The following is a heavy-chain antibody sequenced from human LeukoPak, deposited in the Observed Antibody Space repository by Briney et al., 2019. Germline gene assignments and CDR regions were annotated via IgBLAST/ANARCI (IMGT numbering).Heavy chain of an antibody. Sequence: GGSLRLSCAASHFVFSSYWMSWVRQTPGKGLEWVASISQDGDEKYYLESVKGRFTISRDNARNSLYLQMNSLRAEDTAMYYCGTGQAGARHDGYWGQGTLVTVSS. V-gene: IGHV3-7*01. J-gene: IGHJ4*02. CDR1: HFVFSSYW. D-gene: IGHD3-3*01. CDR2: ISQDGDEK. CDR3: GTGQAGARHDGY.